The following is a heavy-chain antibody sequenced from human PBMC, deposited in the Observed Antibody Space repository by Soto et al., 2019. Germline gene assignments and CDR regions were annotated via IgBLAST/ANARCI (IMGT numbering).Heavy chain of an antibody. Sequence: GGSLRLSCAASGFTFSSYWMSWVRQAPGKGLEWVANIKQDGSEKYYVDSVKGRFTISRDNAKNSLYLQMNSLRAEATALYYCARFLSVNLGTDYYDSSGPYSWGQGTLVTVSS. D-gene: IGHD3-22*01. CDR3: ARFLSVNLGTDYYDSSGPYS. J-gene: IGHJ5*02. CDR2: IKQDGSEK. V-gene: IGHV3-7*05. CDR1: GFTFSSYW.